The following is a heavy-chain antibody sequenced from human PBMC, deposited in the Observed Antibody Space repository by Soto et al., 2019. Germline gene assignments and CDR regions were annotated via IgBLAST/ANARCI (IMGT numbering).Heavy chain of an antibody. V-gene: IGHV1-3*01. CDR1: GYTFTHYA. D-gene: IGHD3-10*01. CDR3: ARDPNDYSGSMTYDEKFNY. J-gene: IGHJ4*02. Sequence: GASVKVSCKASGYTFTHYAIYWVRQAPGQRLEWMGWINVGSLNTKYSQKLQGRVTITRDISASTVYMELSSLRSEDTAAYYCARDPNDYSGSMTYDEKFNYWGQGTLVTVPQ. CDR2: INVGSLNT.